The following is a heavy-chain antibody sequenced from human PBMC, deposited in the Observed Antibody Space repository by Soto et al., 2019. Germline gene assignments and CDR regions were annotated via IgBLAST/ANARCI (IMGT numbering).Heavy chain of an antibody. CDR3: GRERKHGESWFGH. Sequence: GESLKISCQASGDTFTNYWIGWVRQMPGKGLEWMAIIYPSNSDTRYSPSFQGLVTISGDKSISTAYLQWTNLKASDTAMYYCGRERKHGESWFGHWGQGTPVTVSS. J-gene: IGHJ5*02. D-gene: IGHD7-27*01. V-gene: IGHV5-51*01. CDR1: GDTFTNYW. CDR2: IYPSNSDT.